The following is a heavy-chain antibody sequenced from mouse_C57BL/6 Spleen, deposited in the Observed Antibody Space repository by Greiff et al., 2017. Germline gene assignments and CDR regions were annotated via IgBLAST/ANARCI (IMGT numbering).Heavy chain of an antibody. J-gene: IGHJ1*03. CDR1: GYTFTDYY. CDR2: INPNNGGT. V-gene: IGHV1-26*01. D-gene: IGHD1-1*01. Sequence: VQLQQSGPELVKPGASVKISCKASGYTFTDYYMNWVKQSHGKSLEWIGDINPNNGGTSYNQKFKGKATLTVDKSSSTAYMELRSLTSEDAAIYYCARDYYGSSGGYFDVWGTGTTVTVSS. CDR3: ARDYYGSSGGYFDV.